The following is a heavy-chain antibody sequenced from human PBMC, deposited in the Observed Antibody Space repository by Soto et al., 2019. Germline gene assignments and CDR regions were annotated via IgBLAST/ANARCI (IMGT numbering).Heavy chain of an antibody. J-gene: IGHJ6*02. CDR1: GYSFTSYW. D-gene: IGHD6-19*01. CDR2: IDPSNSYT. Sequence: PGESLKISCKGSGYSFTSYWINWVRQMPWKGLEWMGRIDPSNSYTSYSPSFQGHVTISGDKSISTAYLQWSSLKASDTAMYYCARQVAVAGYNYYYGLDVWGQGTTVTVSS. CDR3: ARQVAVAGYNYYYGLDV. V-gene: IGHV5-10-1*01.